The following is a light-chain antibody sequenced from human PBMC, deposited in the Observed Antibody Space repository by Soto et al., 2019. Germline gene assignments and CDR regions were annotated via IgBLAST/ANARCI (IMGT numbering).Light chain of an antibody. J-gene: IGLJ3*02. V-gene: IGLV2-14*01. CDR3: TSYTTSSTWV. CDR2: QVS. Sequence: QSALTQPASVSGSPGQSITISCAGTGSDVGRYNYVSWYQQYPGKVPKLMIYQVSNRPSGVPIRFSGSKSGDTASLTIFGLQAEDEADYYCTSYTTSSTWVFGGGTKLTVL. CDR1: GSDVGRYNY.